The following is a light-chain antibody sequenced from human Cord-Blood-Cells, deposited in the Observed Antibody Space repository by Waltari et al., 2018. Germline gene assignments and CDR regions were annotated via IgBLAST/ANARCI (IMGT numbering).Light chain of an antibody. Sequence: DIHMTQSPSSLSASVGDRVTITCRASQIISSYLNWYQQKPGKAPKLLSYAASSLQSGVPSRFSGSGSGTDFTLTMSSVQPEDFATYYCQQSYSTPPINSGGGTKVEIK. CDR1: QIISSY. CDR2: AAS. J-gene: IGKJ4*01. V-gene: IGKV1-39*01. CDR3: QQSYSTPPIN.